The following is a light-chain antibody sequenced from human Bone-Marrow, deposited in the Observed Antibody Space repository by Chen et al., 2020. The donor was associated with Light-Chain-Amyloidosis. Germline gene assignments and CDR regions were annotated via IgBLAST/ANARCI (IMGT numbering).Light chain of an antibody. V-gene: IGKV1-39*01. J-gene: IGKJ3*01. CDR2: AAS. CDR1: GTIGTY. Sequence: DIQMSPSLSSQGAPVGDRVTITCRARGTIGTYLHWYQQKPGKAPKLLISAASSLQSGVPSRFSGSGSGTDFTLTISSLQPEDFATYYCQQSYSARVTFGPGTKVDIK. CDR3: QQSYSARVT.